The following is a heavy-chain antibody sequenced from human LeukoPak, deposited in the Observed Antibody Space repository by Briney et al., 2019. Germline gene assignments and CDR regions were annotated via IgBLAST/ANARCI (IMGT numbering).Heavy chain of an antibody. D-gene: IGHD6-6*01. Sequence: SETLSLTCTVSGGSISSYYWSWIRQPPGKGLEWIGYIYNSGITNYNPSLKSRVTISVDTSKNQFSLKLTSVTAADTAVHYCARGPMGALYSSSDAFDFWGQGIMVTVSS. CDR3: ARGPMGALYSSSDAFDF. CDR2: IYNSGIT. CDR1: GGSISSYY. J-gene: IGHJ3*01. V-gene: IGHV4-59*01.